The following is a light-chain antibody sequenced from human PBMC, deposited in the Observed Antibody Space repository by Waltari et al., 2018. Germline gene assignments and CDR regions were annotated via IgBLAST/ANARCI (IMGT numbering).Light chain of an antibody. CDR1: RTISIY. Sequence: DIQMTQSPSSLSASVGDRVTITCRASRTISIYLNWYQQKPGKAPKLLIYTASTLQPGVPSMFSCSGSGTDFTLTISSLQPEDFATYYCQQSHSTPLTFGGGTKVEIK. V-gene: IGKV1-39*01. CDR2: TAS. CDR3: QQSHSTPLT. J-gene: IGKJ4*01.